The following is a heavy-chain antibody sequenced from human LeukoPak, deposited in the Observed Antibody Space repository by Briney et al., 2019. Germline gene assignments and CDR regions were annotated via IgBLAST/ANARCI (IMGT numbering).Heavy chain of an antibody. D-gene: IGHD6-19*01. V-gene: IGHV3-21*01. J-gene: IGHJ6*02. CDR2: ISSNSSYI. CDR1: GFTFSSYS. CDR3: ARAIRSIGWYPTVWDYYYGMDV. Sequence: GGSLRLSCAASGFTFSSYSMNWVRQAPGKGLEWVSSISSNSSYIYYADSVKGRFTISRDNAKNSLYLQMNSLRVEDTAVYYCARAIRSIGWYPTVWDYYYGMDVWGQGTTVTVSS.